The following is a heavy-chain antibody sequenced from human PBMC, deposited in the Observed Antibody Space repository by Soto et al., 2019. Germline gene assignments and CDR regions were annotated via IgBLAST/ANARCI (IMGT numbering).Heavy chain of an antibody. D-gene: IGHD5-12*01. CDR2: IYYSGST. V-gene: IGHV4-31*03. CDR3: GASCVGCRGFNYYGMDI. J-gene: IGHJ6*02. CDR1: GASISSGGYY. Sequence: QVQLQESGPVLVKPSQPLSLTCTVSGASISSGGYYGSWIRQHPGKGLEWIGYIYYSGSTCYNPSPNSRVTISVDTAKNQFALKPSSVTAADTAVYSCGASCVGCRGFNYYGMDIVGQGTTVTFSS.